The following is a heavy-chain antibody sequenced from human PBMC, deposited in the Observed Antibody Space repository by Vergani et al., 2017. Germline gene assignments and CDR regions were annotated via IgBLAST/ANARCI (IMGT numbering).Heavy chain of an antibody. V-gene: IGHV4-34*01. CDR1: GGSFSGYY. D-gene: IGHD3-22*01. Sequence: QVQLQQWGAGLLKPSETLSLTCAVYGGSFSGYYWSWIRQPPGKGLEWIGEINHSGSTNYNPSLKSRVTISVDTSKNQFSLKLSSVTAADTAVYYCARGSRRRYYYDSSGYYPRYFDHWGQGTLVTVSS. J-gene: IGHJ4*02. CDR3: ARGSRRRYYYDSSGYYPRYFDH. CDR2: INHSGST.